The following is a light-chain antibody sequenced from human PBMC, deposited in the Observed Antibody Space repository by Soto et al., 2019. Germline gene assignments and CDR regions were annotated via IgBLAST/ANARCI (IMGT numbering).Light chain of an antibody. J-gene: IGLJ1*01. CDR3: GSYTSSRIYV. Sequence: QSALTQPASVSVSPGQSITISCTGTSSDVGGHNYVSWYQQHPGKAPKLMIYEVSNRPSGVSDRFSGSKSGNTASLTISGLQAEDEADYYCGSYTSSRIYVFGAGTKVTVL. CDR1: SSDVGGHNY. CDR2: EVS. V-gene: IGLV2-14*01.